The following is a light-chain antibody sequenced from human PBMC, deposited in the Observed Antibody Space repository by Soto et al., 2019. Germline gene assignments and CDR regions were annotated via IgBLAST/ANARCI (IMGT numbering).Light chain of an antibody. CDR1: QALFFGSNNKNY. V-gene: IGKV4-1*01. CDR3: QQYYSTPQT. J-gene: IGKJ1*01. Sequence: DIVMTQSPDSLAVSLGERATINCKSSQALFFGSNNKNYLAWYQQKPGQPPKLLIYWASTRESGVPDRFSGSGSGTDFTLTISSLQAEDVAVYYCQQYYSTPQTFGQGTKVDIK. CDR2: WAS.